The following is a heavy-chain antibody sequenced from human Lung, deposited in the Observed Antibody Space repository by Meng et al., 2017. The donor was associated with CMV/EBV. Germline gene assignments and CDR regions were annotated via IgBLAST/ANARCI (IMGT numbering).Heavy chain of an antibody. Sequence: SGDYNSTDNWWSWGRQPQGKGLEWIRENYRSRRTNYSPSLKRRVTISIDRSKNQFSLRLTSVTAADTAVYYCAKEWLDATTGQFDYWGQGTLVTVSS. D-gene: IGHD1-26*01. J-gene: IGHJ4*02. CDR1: GDYNSTDNW. CDR2: NYRSRRT. V-gene: IGHV4-4*02. CDR3: AKEWLDATTGQFDY.